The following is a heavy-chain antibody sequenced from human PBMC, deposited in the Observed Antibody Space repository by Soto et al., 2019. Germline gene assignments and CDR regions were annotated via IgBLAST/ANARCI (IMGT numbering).Heavy chain of an antibody. Sequence: QVQLVESGGGVVQPGRSLRLSCKASGFTFSNSGMHWVRQAPGKGLEWVAVIWHDGSHKYYADSVKGRFTISRDNSNTTVFLHMNTLRAEDTAVSYCARDQREKWFGELDFDYWGQGTLVTVSS. CDR3: ARDQREKWFGELDFDY. CDR1: GFTFSNSG. D-gene: IGHD3-10*01. CDR2: IWHDGSHK. J-gene: IGHJ4*02. V-gene: IGHV3-33*01.